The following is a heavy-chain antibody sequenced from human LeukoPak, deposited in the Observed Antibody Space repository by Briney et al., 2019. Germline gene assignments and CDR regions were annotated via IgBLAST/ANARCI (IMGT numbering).Heavy chain of an antibody. Sequence: PGGSLRLSCAASGFTFSSYAMSWVRQAPGKGLEWVSAISGSGGSTYYADSVKGRFTISRDNSKNTLYLQMNSLRAEDTAVYYCAKDPSVDYYGSGSPHWGQGTLVTVSS. V-gene: IGHV3-23*01. D-gene: IGHD3-10*01. CDR1: GFTFSSYA. J-gene: IGHJ4*02. CDR2: ISGSGGST. CDR3: AKDPSVDYYGSGSPH.